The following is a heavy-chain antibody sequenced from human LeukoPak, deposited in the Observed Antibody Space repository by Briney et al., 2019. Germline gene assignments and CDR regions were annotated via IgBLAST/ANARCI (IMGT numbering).Heavy chain of an antibody. Sequence: SVKVSCKASGGTFSSYAISWVRQAPGQGLEWMGRIIPILGIANYAQKFQGRVTITADESTSTAYMELSSLRSEDTAVYYCARDADTDMVNPFDYWGQGTLVTLSS. CDR2: IIPILGIA. V-gene: IGHV1-69*04. D-gene: IGHD5-18*01. J-gene: IGHJ4*02. CDR3: ARDADTDMVNPFDY. CDR1: GGTFSSYA.